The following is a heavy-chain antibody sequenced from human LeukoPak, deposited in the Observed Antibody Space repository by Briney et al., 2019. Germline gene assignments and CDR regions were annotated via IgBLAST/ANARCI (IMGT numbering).Heavy chain of an antibody. J-gene: IGHJ5*02. Sequence: PSQTLSLTCTVSGGSISSGGYYWSWIRQHPGKGLEWIGYIYYSGSTYYNPSLKSRVTISVDTSKYQFSLKLSSVTAADTAVYYCARGVMYYYDSSGHHWFDPWGQGTLVTVSS. CDR3: ARGVMYYYDSSGHHWFDP. V-gene: IGHV4-31*03. D-gene: IGHD3-22*01. CDR2: IYYSGST. CDR1: GGSISSGGYY.